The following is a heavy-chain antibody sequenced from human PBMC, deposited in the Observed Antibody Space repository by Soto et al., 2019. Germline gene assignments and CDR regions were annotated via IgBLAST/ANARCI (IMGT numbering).Heavy chain of an antibody. CDR1: VGSISSYY. V-gene: IGHV4-59*01. CDR2: IYYSGSN. D-gene: IGHD6-19*01. J-gene: IGHJ5*02. Sequence: SETLSLTCTVSVGSISSYYWSLIRQPPGKGLEWIGYIYYSGSNNYNPSLKSRVTISVDTSKNQFSLKLSSVTAADTAVYYCARVDSSGWFYWAWFDTWGQGTLVTVSS. CDR3: ARVDSSGWFYWAWFDT.